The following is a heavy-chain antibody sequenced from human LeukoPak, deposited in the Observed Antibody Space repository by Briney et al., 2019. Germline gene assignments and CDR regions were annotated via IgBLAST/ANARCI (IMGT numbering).Heavy chain of an antibody. CDR3: ARGYGITGTSWAGII. V-gene: IGHV3-23*01. CDR2: ISGGGVAI. J-gene: IGHJ4*02. Sequence: GGSLRLSCAASGFTFSNHAMSWVRQAPGKGLQWVSAISGGGVAIYYADSVKGRFTISRDNAKNSLYLQMNSLRAEDTAVYYCARGYGITGTSWAGIIWGQGTLVTVSS. CDR1: GFTFSNHA. D-gene: IGHD1-7*01.